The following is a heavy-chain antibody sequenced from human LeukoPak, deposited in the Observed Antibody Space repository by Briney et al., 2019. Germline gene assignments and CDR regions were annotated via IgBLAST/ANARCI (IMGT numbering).Heavy chain of an antibody. Sequence: GGSLRLSCAASGFTFDDYAMHWVRQAPGKGLEWVSGISWNSGSIGYADSVKGRFTISRDNAKNSLYLQMNSLRAGDTALYYCAKDIRSGWYYLDYWGQGTLVTVSS. J-gene: IGHJ4*02. V-gene: IGHV3-9*01. CDR1: GFTFDDYA. D-gene: IGHD6-19*01. CDR2: ISWNSGSI. CDR3: AKDIRSGWYYLDY.